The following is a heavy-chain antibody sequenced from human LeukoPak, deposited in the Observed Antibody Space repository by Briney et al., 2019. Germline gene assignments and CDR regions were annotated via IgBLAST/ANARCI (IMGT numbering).Heavy chain of an antibody. CDR3: ARDRGWQQFDY. CDR1: GGSISSYY. Sequence: SETLSLTCTVSGGSISSYYWSWIRQPPGKGLEWIGRIHPSGSTNYNPSLKSRVTLSVDTSKNQFSLKLSSVTAADTAVYFCARDRGWQQFDYWGQGTLVTVSS. J-gene: IGHJ4*01. V-gene: IGHV4-4*07. CDR2: IHPSGST. D-gene: IGHD5-24*01.